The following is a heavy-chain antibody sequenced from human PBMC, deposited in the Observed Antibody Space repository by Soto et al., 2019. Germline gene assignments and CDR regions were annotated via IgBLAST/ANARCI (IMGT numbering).Heavy chain of an antibody. J-gene: IGHJ3*02. CDR3: ASSVRFPRAFDI. D-gene: IGHD3-3*01. CDR2: ISAYNGNT. V-gene: IGHV1-18*01. Sequence: SVHVSCKASGYTFTSYGISWVRQAPGQGLEWMGWISAYNGNTNYAQKLQGRVTMTTDTSTSTAYMELRSLRSDDTAVYYCASSVRFPRAFDIWGQGTMVTASS. CDR1: GYTFTSYG.